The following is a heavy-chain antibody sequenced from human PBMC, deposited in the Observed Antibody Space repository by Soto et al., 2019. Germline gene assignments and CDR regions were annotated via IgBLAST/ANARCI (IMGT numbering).Heavy chain of an antibody. D-gene: IGHD6-13*01. CDR3: ARRPAAEAFDI. Sequence: SETLFLTFAFPCYSIHSSDWWGWIRRPPGKGLEWIGYIYYSGSTYYNPSLKSRVTMSVDTSKNQFSLKLSSVTAVDTAVYYCARRPAAEAFDIWGQGTMVT. V-gene: IGHV4-28*01. CDR1: CYSIHSSDW. J-gene: IGHJ3*02. CDR2: IYYSGST.